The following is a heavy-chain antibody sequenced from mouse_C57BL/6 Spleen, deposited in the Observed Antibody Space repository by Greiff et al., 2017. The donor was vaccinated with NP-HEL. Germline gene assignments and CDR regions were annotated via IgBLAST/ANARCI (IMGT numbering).Heavy chain of an antibody. D-gene: IGHD2-1*01. Sequence: QVQLQQPGAELVKPGASVKMSCKASGYTFTSYWITWVKQRPGQGLEWIGDIYPGSGSTNSNEKFKSKATLTVDTSSSTAYRQLSSLTSEDSAVYYCAKGNRNFYAMDYWGQGTSVTVSS. V-gene: IGHV1-55*01. CDR1: GYTFTSYW. CDR2: IYPGSGST. CDR3: AKGNRNFYAMDY. J-gene: IGHJ4*01.